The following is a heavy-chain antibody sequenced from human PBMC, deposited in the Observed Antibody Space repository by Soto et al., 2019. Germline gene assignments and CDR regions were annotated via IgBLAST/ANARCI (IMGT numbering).Heavy chain of an antibody. V-gene: IGHV5-51*01. J-gene: IGHJ6*02. CDR3: ARHRLATRDYYYGMDV. D-gene: IGHD6-6*01. CDR1: GYSFTSYW. Sequence: PGESLKISCXGSGYSFTSYWIGWVRQMPGKGLEWMGIIYPGDSDTRYSPSFQGQVTISADKSISTAYLQWSSLKASDTAMYYRARHRLATRDYYYGMDVWGQGTTVTVSS. CDR2: IYPGDSDT.